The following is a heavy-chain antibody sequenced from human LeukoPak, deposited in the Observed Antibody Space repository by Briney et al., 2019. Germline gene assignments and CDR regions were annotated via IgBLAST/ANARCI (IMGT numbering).Heavy chain of an antibody. CDR3: AREDVGIVGATNTVDY. Sequence: ALVKVSCKASGYTFTGYYMHWVRQAPGQGLEWMGWINPNSGGTNYAQKFQGRVTMTRDTSISTAYMELSRLRSDDTAVYYCAREDVGIVGATNTVDYWGQGTLVTVSS. CDR1: GYTFTGYY. J-gene: IGHJ4*02. V-gene: IGHV1-2*02. CDR2: INPNSGGT. D-gene: IGHD1-26*01.